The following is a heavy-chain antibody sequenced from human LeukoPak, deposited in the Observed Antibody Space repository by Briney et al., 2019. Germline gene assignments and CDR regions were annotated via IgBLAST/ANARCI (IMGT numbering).Heavy chain of an antibody. J-gene: IGHJ4*02. D-gene: IGHD6-13*01. Sequence: SETLSLTCIVSGGSISSYYWSWIRQPPGKGLEWIGYIYYSGSTNYNPSLKSRVTISVDTSKNQFSLKLSSVTAADTAVYYCASALSSWYYFDYWGQGTLVTVSS. CDR2: IYYSGST. CDR3: ASALSSWYYFDY. V-gene: IGHV4-59*08. CDR1: GGSISSYY.